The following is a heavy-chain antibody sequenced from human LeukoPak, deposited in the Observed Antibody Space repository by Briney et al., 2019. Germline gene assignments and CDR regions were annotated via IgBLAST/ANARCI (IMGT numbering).Heavy chain of an antibody. J-gene: IGHJ5*02. CDR3: ARVRGVLLAEDWFDP. CDR2: IIPIFGTA. V-gene: IGHV1-69*13. D-gene: IGHD3-10*01. Sequence: SVKVSCKAAGGTFSSYAISWVRQAPGQGLEWMGGIIPIFGTANYAQKFQGRVTITADESTSTAYMELSSLRSEDTAVYYCARVRGVLLAEDWFDPWGQATLVTVSS. CDR1: GGTFSSYA.